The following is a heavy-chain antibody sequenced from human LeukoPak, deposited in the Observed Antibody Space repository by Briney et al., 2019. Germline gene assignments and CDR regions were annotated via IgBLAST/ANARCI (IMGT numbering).Heavy chain of an antibody. CDR3: ARHQHQFGSSFDI. CDR2: IKQDGSEK. D-gene: IGHD3-16*01. J-gene: IGHJ3*02. CDR1: GFTSSSYW. V-gene: IGHV3-7*02. Sequence: PWGSLRLSCAASGFTSSSYWMSWVRQAPGKGLEWVANIKQDGSEKYYVDSVKGRFTISRDNAKNSLYLQMNSLRAEDTAVYYCARHQHQFGSSFDIWGQGTLVNVSS.